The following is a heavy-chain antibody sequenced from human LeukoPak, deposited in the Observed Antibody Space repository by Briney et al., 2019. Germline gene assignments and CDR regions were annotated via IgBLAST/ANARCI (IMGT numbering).Heavy chain of an antibody. D-gene: IGHD6-19*01. Sequence: PGGSLRLSCAASGFPFSSYPMSWVRQAPGKGLEWVSGIVGSGDSTYYADSVKGRFTISRDNSENTLYVQMNSLRAEDTAVYYCAKVGTSGSSGWYEDYWGQGTLVTVSS. CDR3: AKVGTSGSSGWYEDY. CDR1: GFPFSSYP. CDR2: IVGSGDST. V-gene: IGHV3-23*01. J-gene: IGHJ4*02.